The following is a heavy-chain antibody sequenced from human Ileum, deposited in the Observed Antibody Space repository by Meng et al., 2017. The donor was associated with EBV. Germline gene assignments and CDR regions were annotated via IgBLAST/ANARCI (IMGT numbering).Heavy chain of an antibody. V-gene: IGHV4-4*02. J-gene: IGHJ4*02. Sequence: QVPLQESGPVLVQPSGTLSLPRTVSGDSISSNSWWNWVRQPPGKGLEWIGDIYHSGDSNYNPSLKSRVTISLDNSNNQFSLTLSSVTAADTAVYYCARDPIPVPGRNFDYWGQGTLVTVSS. D-gene: IGHD6-19*01. CDR3: ARDPIPVPGRNFDY. CDR2: IYHSGDS. CDR1: GDSISSNSW.